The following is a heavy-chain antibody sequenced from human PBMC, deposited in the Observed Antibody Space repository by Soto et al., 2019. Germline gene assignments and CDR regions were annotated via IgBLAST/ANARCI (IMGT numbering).Heavy chain of an antibody. Sequence: LSLTCAVSGGSIDSGAFSLSWIRQPPGKGLEWIGYVTHSGTAYSIPSLNGRLTLSVDSSQTQFSLKLTSVTAADSAFYYCARIHWAQSSLDYWGRGILVTVSS. J-gene: IGHJ4*02. CDR1: GGSIDSGAFS. CDR2: VTHSGTA. D-gene: IGHD6-19*01. CDR3: ARIHWAQSSLDY. V-gene: IGHV4-30-2*01.